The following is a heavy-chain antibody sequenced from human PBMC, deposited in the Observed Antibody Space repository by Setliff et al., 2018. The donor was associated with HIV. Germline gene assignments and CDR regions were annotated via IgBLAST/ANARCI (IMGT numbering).Heavy chain of an antibody. J-gene: IGHJ4*02. CDR3: ARSMITFGGDYDSSGYYVT. Sequence: GASVKVSCKASGGTFSSYTISWVRQAPGQGLEWMGRIIPILGIANYAQQFPGRVTITADKSTRTAYMELSSLRSEDTAVYYCARSMITFGGDYDSSGYYVTWGQGSLCTVSA. CDR1: GGTFSSYT. D-gene: IGHD3-22*01. CDR2: IIPILGIA. V-gene: IGHV1-69*02.